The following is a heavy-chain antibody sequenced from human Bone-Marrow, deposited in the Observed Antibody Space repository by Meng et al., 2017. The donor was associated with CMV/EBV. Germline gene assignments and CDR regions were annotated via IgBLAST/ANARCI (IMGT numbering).Heavy chain of an antibody. CDR1: GGSFSGYY. D-gene: IGHD6-13*01. CDR3: ARVAAAGRGMDV. Sequence: ETLSLTCAVYGGSFSGYYWSWIRQPPGKGLEWVANINQDGSQKNYVDSVKGRFTISRDNAKNSLFLQMNSLRAEDTAVYYCARVAAAGRGMDVWGPGTTVTVSS. CDR2: INQDGSQK. J-gene: IGHJ6*02. V-gene: IGHV3-7*04.